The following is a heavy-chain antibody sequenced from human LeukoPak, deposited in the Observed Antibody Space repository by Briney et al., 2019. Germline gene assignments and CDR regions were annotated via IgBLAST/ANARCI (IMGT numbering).Heavy chain of an antibody. V-gene: IGHV3-23*01. J-gene: IGHJ4*02. Sequence: PGGSLRLSCVVSGFTFSTHAMTWVRQAPGKGLERVSDISGPGGTTYYAASVKGRFTISRDNSKNTLFLQMNSLRAEDTAVYYCARDGYYYDSSGYYPFWYWGQGTLVTVSS. CDR3: ARDGYYYDSSGYYPFWY. CDR2: ISGPGGTT. D-gene: IGHD3-22*01. CDR1: GFTFSTHA.